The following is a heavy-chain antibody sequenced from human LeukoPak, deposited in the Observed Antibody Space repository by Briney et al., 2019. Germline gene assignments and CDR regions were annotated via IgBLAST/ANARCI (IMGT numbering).Heavy chain of an antibody. V-gene: IGHV3-11*01. J-gene: IGHJ4*02. Sequence: GGSLRLSCAASGFTFSDHYMSWIRQAPGKGPEWVAYISTRAAIIYYVDSVRGRFTVSADNAKNSLYLQMNSLRPEDTALYYCARGGDYAGVAALLDLWGQGTPVTVSS. D-gene: IGHD4-23*01. CDR3: ARGGDYAGVAALLDL. CDR1: GFTFSDHY. CDR2: ISTRAAII.